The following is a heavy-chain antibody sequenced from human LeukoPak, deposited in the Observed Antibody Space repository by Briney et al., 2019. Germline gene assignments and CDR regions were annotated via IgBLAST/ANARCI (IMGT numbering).Heavy chain of an antibody. V-gene: IGHV4-39*07. CDR1: GGSISSYY. CDR3: ARVWGSYNDY. CDR2: IYYSGST. D-gene: IGHD1-26*01. J-gene: IGHJ4*02. Sequence: SETLSLTCTVSGGSISSYYWGWIRQPPGKGLEWIGSIYYSGSTYYNPSLKSRVTISVDTSKNQFSLKLSSVTAADTAVYYCARVWGSYNDYWGQGTLVTVSS.